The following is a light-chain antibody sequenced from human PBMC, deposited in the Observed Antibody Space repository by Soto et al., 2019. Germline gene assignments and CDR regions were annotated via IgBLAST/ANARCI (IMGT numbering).Light chain of an antibody. V-gene: IGKV3-15*01. CDR3: QHYNNWPFT. CDR2: GAS. Sequence: EIVMTQSPATLSVSPGERATLSCRASQSVSSNLAWYQQKPGKAPSLLIYGASARATGIPARFSGSGSGTDYTLTISSLQSEDFAVYYCQHYNNWPFTFGQGTNLEI. CDR1: QSVSSN. J-gene: IGKJ2*01.